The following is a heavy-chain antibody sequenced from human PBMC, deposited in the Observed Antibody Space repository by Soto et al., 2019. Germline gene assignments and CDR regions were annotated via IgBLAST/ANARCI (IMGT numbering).Heavy chain of an antibody. CDR2: IIPIFGTP. CDR3: ARGTKLEPYGY. D-gene: IGHD1-1*01. V-gene: IGHV1-69*06. J-gene: IGHJ4*02. Sequence: SVKVSCKASGGTFRSYAISWVRQAPGQGLEWVGGIIPIFGTPNYAQRFQGRVTITADKSTSTAYMELSSLRSEDTAVYYCARGTKLEPYGYWGQGTLVTVSS. CDR1: GGTFRSYA.